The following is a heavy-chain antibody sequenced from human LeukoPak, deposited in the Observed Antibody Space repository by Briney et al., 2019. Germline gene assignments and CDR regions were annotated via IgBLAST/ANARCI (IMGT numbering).Heavy chain of an antibody. CDR1: GGTFSSYA. CDR3: ARDVFAGDYYYYYMDV. V-gene: IGHV1-69*13. D-gene: IGHD3-3*01. CDR2: IIPIFGTA. J-gene: IGHJ6*03. Sequence: ASVKVSCKASGGTFSSYAISWVRQAPGQGLEWMGGIIPIFGTANYAQKFQGRVTITADESTSTAYMELSSLRSEDTAVYYCARDVFAGDYYYYYMDVWGKGTTVTVSS.